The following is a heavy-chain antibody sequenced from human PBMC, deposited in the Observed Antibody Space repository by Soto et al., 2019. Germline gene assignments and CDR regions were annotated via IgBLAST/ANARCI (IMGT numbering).Heavy chain of an antibody. V-gene: IGHV1-2*02. CDR1: GYIFTDYY. D-gene: IGHD2-2*01. CDR2: INPNSGDT. Sequence: QVQLVQSGAEVKKPGASVKVSCKASGYIFTDYYRNWVRQAPGQGLAWMGWINPNSGDTNYAEKVTGRVTVTADTSIRPAYIELSRLTSDDTAVYYCARPYCGSNSCPNWFAPWGQGPLVPVSS. CDR3: ARPYCGSNSCPNWFAP. J-gene: IGHJ5*02.